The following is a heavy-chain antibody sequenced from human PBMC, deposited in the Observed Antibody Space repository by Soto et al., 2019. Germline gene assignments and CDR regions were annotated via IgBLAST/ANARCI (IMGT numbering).Heavy chain of an antibody. D-gene: IGHD4-4*01. V-gene: IGHV4-59*01. Sequence: SETLSLTCTVSGGSISSYYWSWIRQPPVKGLDWIGDIYYIGSTNYNPSLKSRVNISVDTSKTQFSLKLSSVTAADSAVFYCARSSYYSNFDCCGQGTLVTVS. CDR2: IYYIGST. CDR3: ARSSYYSNFDC. J-gene: IGHJ4*02. CDR1: GGSISSYY.